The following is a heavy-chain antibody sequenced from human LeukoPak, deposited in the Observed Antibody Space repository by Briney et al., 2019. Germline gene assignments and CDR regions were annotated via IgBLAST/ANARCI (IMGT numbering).Heavy chain of an antibody. D-gene: IGHD5-18*01. Sequence: PGGSLRLSCAASEFTFSSYSMNWVRQAPGKGLEWVSYITNSGNSKSCADSVKGRFTISRDNTKNSLYLQMNSLRDEDTAVYYCARVSGYSFWAPSDYWGQGTLVTVSS. CDR1: EFTFSSYS. V-gene: IGHV3-48*02. CDR3: ARVSGYSFWAPSDY. J-gene: IGHJ4*02. CDR2: ITNSGNSK.